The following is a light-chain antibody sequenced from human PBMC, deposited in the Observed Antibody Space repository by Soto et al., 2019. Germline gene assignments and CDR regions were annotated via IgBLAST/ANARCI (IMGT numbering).Light chain of an antibody. J-gene: IGLJ3*02. CDR3: SSYSSTSTPWV. CDR1: SSHVGTYNF. CDR2: EVS. V-gene: IGLV2-14*01. Sequence: QSALTQPASVSGSPGQSITISCTGTSSHVGTYNFVSWYQQHPGKAPKLMIYEVSSRPSGVSNRFSGSKSGNTASLTISGLQAEDEADYYCSSYSSTSTPWVFGGGTKLTVL.